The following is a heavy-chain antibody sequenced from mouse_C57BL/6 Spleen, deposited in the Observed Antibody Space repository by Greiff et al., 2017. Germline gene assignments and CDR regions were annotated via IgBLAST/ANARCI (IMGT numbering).Heavy chain of an antibody. CDR1: GFSLTSYG. CDR3: ARHSIYYYGSSPYAMDY. J-gene: IGHJ4*01. Sequence: VQGVESGPGLVAPSQSLSITCTVSGFSLTSYGVHWVRQPPGKGLEWLVVIWSDGSTTYNSALKSRLSISKDNSKSQVFLKMNSLQTDDTAMYYCARHSIYYYGSSPYAMDYWGQGTSVTVSS. CDR2: IWSDGST. V-gene: IGHV2-6-1*01. D-gene: IGHD1-1*01.